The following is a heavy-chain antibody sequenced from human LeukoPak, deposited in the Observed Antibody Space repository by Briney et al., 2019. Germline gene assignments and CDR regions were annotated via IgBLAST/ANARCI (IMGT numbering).Heavy chain of an antibody. CDR1: GFTVSVNH. CDR2: IYNDGNA. Sequence: GGSLRLSCAASGFTVSVNHMTWVRQAPGKGLEWVSVIYNDGNAYYADSVKGRFTISRDNPKNTVYLQMNNLRDDDTAVYYCGGVAASPNNWFDPWGQGTLVTVSS. V-gene: IGHV3-53*01. D-gene: IGHD3-10*01. J-gene: IGHJ5*02. CDR3: GGVAASPNNWFDP.